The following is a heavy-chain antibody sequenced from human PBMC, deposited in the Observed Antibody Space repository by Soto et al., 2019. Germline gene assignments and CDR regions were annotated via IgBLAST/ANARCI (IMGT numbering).Heavy chain of an antibody. CDR2: ISAYNGNT. V-gene: IGHV1-18*01. CDR3: AIYDSSGYYRGNFDY. J-gene: IGHJ4*02. Sequence: ASVKVSCKASGYPFTSYGISWVRQAPGQGLEWMGWISAYNGNTNYAQRLQGRVTMTTDTSTSTAYMELRSLRSDDTAVYYCAIYDSSGYYRGNFDYWGQGTLVTVSS. D-gene: IGHD3-22*01. CDR1: GYPFTSYG.